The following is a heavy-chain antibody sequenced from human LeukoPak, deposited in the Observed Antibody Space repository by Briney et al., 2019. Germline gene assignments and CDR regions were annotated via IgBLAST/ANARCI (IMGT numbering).Heavy chain of an antibody. CDR3: ARGGSGYDPPYYYYYYMDV. Sequence: PSETLSLTCAVYGGSFSGYYWSWIPQPPGKGLEWIGEINHSGSTNYNPSLKSRVTISVDTSKNQFSLKLSSVTAADTAVYYCARGGSGYDPPYYYYYYMDVWGKGTTVTVSS. CDR1: GGSFSGYY. D-gene: IGHD5-12*01. J-gene: IGHJ6*03. CDR2: INHSGST. V-gene: IGHV4-34*01.